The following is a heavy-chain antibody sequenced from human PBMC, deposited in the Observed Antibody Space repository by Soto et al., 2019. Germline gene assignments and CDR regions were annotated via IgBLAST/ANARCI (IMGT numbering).Heavy chain of an antibody. D-gene: IGHD2-2*01. CDR3: ARGPGTSYFDY. CDR1: GFTFSSYG. CDR2: IWSGGSNE. V-gene: IGHV3-33*01. J-gene: IGHJ4*02. Sequence: QVQLVESGGGVVQPGRSLRLSCAASGFTFSSYGMHWVRQAPGKGLEWVAVIWSGGSNENYADSVKGRFTISRDNSKNMLFLQMNSLIAEDTAVYDCARGPGTSYFDYWGQGSLVTVSS.